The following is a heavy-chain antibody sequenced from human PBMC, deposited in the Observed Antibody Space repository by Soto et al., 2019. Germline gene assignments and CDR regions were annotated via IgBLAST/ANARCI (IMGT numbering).Heavy chain of an antibody. CDR1: GFTFSSYA. CDR2: ISYDGSNK. CDR3: ARDPYCSGGSCYSQGPGLPGAMDV. J-gene: IGHJ6*02. D-gene: IGHD2-15*01. V-gene: IGHV3-30-3*01. Sequence: QVQLVESGGGVVQPGRSLRLSCAASGFTFSSYAMPWVRQAPGKGLEWVAVISYDGSNKYYADSVKGRFTISRDNSRNRRYRQMNSLRAEDTAVYYCARDPYCSGGSCYSQGPGLPGAMDVWGQGTTVTVSS.